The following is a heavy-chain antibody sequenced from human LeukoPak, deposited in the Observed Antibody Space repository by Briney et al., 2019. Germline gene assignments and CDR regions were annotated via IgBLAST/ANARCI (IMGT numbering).Heavy chain of an antibody. Sequence: PSETLSLTCAVYGGSFSSYYWSWIRQPPGKGLEWIGEINHSGSTNYNPSLKSRVTISVDTSKNQFSLKLSSVTAADTAVYYCARLELKGSGYPPFDYWGQETLVTVSS. V-gene: IGHV4-34*01. CDR3: ARLELKGSGYPPFDY. J-gene: IGHJ4*02. CDR2: INHSGST. D-gene: IGHD3-3*01. CDR1: GGSFSSYY.